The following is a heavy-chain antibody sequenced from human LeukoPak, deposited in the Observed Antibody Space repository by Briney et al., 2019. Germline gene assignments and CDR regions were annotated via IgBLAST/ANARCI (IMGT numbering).Heavy chain of an antibody. CDR3: AKIRVRGVHYFDY. D-gene: IGHD3-10*01. Sequence: GGSLRLSCAASGFVFGTYAMHWVRQAPGKGLECVSMISCDGSDEYYADSVKGRFAISRDNSKSTLYLQMNSLRPEDTAVYYCAKIRVRGVHYFDYWGQGTQVTVPS. CDR2: ISCDGSDE. V-gene: IGHV3-30*18. J-gene: IGHJ4*02. CDR1: GFVFGTYA.